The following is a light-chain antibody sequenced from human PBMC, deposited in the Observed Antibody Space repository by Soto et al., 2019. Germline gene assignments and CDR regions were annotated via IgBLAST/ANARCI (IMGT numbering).Light chain of an antibody. CDR1: QDISNY. V-gene: IGKV1-33*01. CDR3: QQYNSYSIT. Sequence: DIQMTQSPSSLSAFVGDRVTITCQASQDISNYLNWYQQKPGKAPKLLIYDASNLETGVPSRFSGSGSGTEFTLTISSLQPDDFATYYCQQYNSYSITFGQGTRLEIK. J-gene: IGKJ5*01. CDR2: DAS.